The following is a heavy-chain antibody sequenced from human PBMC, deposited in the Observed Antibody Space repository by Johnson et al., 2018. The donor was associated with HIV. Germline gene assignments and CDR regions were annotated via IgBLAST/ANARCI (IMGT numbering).Heavy chain of an antibody. CDR1: GFTFSSYA. Sequence: VQLVESGGGVVQPGRSLRLSCAASGFTFSSYAMSWVRQAPGKGLEWVSVISGSGGSTYYADSVKGRFTISRDNSKNTLYLQMNSLRAEDTAVYYCARDKGGSSGPDAFDIWGQGTMVTVSS. CDR3: ARDKGGSSGPDAFDI. J-gene: IGHJ3*02. V-gene: IGHV3-23*04. D-gene: IGHD3-22*01. CDR2: ISGSGGST.